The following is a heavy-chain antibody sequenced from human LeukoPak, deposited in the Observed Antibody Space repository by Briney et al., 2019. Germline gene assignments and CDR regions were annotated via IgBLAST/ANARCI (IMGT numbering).Heavy chain of an antibody. Sequence: PGGSLRLSCAASGFTFSSYSMNWVRQAPGKGLEWVSYISSSSSTIYYADSVKGRFTISRDNAKNSLYLQMNSLRAEDTAVYYCARVPGGIAARPSDAFDIWGQGTMVTVSS. CDR1: GFTFSSYS. D-gene: IGHD6-6*01. V-gene: IGHV3-48*01. J-gene: IGHJ3*02. CDR3: ARVPGGIAARPSDAFDI. CDR2: ISSSSSTI.